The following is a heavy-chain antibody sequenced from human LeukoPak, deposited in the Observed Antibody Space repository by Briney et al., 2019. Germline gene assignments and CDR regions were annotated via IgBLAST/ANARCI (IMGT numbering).Heavy chain of an antibody. J-gene: IGHJ6*02. D-gene: IGHD5-24*01. CDR2: IKQDGSEK. CDR1: GFTFSSYW. Sequence: GGSLRLSCAASGFTFSSYWMSWVRQAPGKGLEWVANIKQDGSEKYYVDSVKGRFTISRDNAKNSLYLQMDSLRAEDTAVYYCARDRGQSYYYYYGMDVWGQGTTVTVSS. CDR3: ARDRGQSYYYYYGMDV. V-gene: IGHV3-7*01.